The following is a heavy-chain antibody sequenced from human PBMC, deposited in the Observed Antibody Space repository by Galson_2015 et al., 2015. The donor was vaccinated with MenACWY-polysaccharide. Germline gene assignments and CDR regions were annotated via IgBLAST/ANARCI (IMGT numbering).Heavy chain of an antibody. CDR3: ARDVSGALDY. CDR1: GFTFSRYW. V-gene: IGHV3-7*01. CDR2: INQDGSDK. J-gene: IGHJ4*02. Sequence: CAASGFTFSRYWMSWVRQAPGKGPEWVANINQDGSDKNYVASVRGRFTISRDNAKNSQYLQMNSLRVEDTAVYYCARDVSGALDYWGQGTLVTVSS. D-gene: IGHD1-26*01.